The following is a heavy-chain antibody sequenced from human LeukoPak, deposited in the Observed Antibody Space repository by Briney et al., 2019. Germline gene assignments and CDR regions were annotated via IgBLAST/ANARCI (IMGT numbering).Heavy chain of an antibody. CDR2: IKQDGSEK. D-gene: IGHD6-13*01. CDR3: ARLCSSWFSLDY. V-gene: IGHV3-7*01. J-gene: IGHJ4*02. CDR1: GFTFSNAW. Sequence: PGGSLRLSCAASGFTFSNAWMSWVRQAPGKGLEWVANIKQDGSEKYYVDSVKGRFTISRDNAKNSLYLQMNSLRAEDTAVYYCARLCSSWFSLDYWGQGTLVTVSS.